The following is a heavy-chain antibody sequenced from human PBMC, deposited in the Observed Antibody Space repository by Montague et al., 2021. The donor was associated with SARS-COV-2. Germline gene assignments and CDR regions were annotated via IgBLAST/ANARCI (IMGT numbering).Heavy chain of an antibody. CDR3: ARDRGYGDFYYYGMDV. CDR1: GFTFSNYE. D-gene: IGHD3-10*01. Sequence: SLRLSCAASGFTFSNYEMNWVRQAPGKGLEWVLYISSSGSIIYYADSVKGRFTISRDNAQNSLYLQMNSLRAEDTGVYYCARDRGYGDFYYYGMDVWGQGTTVTVSS. CDR2: ISSSGSII. J-gene: IGHJ6*02. V-gene: IGHV3-48*03.